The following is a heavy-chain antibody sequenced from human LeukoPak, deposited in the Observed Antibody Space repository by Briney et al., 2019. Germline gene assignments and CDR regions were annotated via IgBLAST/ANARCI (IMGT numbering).Heavy chain of an antibody. CDR2: ISSSSSTI. CDR3: ASLMTTATYYYYYYMDV. V-gene: IGHV3-48*01. J-gene: IGHJ6*03. D-gene: IGHD4-11*01. CDR1: GFTFSSYS. Sequence: PGGSLRLSCAASGFTFSSYSMDWVRQAPGKGLEWVSYISSSSSTIYYADSVKGRFTISRDNAKNSLYLQMNSLRAEDTAVYYCASLMTTATYYYYYYMDVWGKGTRSPSP.